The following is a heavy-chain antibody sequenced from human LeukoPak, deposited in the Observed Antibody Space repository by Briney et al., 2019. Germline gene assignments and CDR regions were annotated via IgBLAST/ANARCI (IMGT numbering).Heavy chain of an antibody. CDR3: ARTYYYDSSGYLIDY. CDR2: IYYSGST. J-gene: IGHJ4*02. Sequence: EPSQTLSLTCTVSGGSISSSSYYWGWIRQPPGKGLEWIGSIYYSGSTYYNPSLKSRVTISVDTSKNQFSLKLSSVTAADTAVYYCARTYYYDSSGYLIDYWGQGTLVTVSS. CDR1: GGSISSSSYY. V-gene: IGHV4-39*07. D-gene: IGHD3-22*01.